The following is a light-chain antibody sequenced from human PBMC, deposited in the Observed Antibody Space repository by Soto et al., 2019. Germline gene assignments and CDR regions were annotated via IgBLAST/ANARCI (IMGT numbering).Light chain of an antibody. Sequence: DVVMTQSPLSLPVTLGQPASISCRSSQSLVYSDGNTYLHWFQQRPGQSPRRLIYEVSNRDSGVPYRFSGSGSGTDFTLKISRVEAEDVGVYYCMQGTQSPRTFGQGTRLEIK. CDR3: MQGTQSPRT. CDR1: QSLVYSDGNTY. CDR2: EVS. J-gene: IGKJ5*01. V-gene: IGKV2-30*01.